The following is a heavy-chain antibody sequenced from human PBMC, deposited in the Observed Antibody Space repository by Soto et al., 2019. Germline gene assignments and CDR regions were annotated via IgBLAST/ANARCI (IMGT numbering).Heavy chain of an antibody. V-gene: IGHV1-18*01. CDR3: ARDNPHQTIMIRGGFDP. J-gene: IGHJ5*02. CDR2: ISAYNGNT. Sequence: HVQLVQSGPEVKKPGASVKVSCKTSGFPFTSYGISWVRQAPGQGLEWMGWISAYNGNTNYAQNLQGSVTMTTDTSTNTAYMELRSLRSDDTAVYYCARDNPHQTIMIRGGFDPWGQGTLVTVSS. CDR1: GFPFTSYG. D-gene: IGHD3-16*01.